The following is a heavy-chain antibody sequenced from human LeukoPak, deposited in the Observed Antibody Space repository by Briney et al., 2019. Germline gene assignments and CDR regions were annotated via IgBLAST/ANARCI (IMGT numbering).Heavy chain of an antibody. CDR3: VRHLGGSSGWYAFDI. V-gene: IGHV1-18*01. Sequence: ASVKVSCKASGYSFGSYGIAWVRQAPGQGLEGMGWVSGYNDNTKYAREFHGRVTITTDTSPSTAYMQLRSLRADAPAWDYFVRHLGGSSGWYAFDIWGQGTMVTVSS. J-gene: IGHJ3*02. D-gene: IGHD6-19*01. CDR2: VSGYNDNT. CDR1: GYSFGSYG.